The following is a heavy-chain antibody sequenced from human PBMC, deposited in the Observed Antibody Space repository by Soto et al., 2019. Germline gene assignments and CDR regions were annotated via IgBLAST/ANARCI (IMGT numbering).Heavy chain of an antibody. J-gene: IGHJ6*02. CDR2: ISGSGGST. V-gene: IGHV3-23*01. D-gene: IGHD2-8*01. CDR1: GFTFSSYA. Sequence: GGSLRLSCAASGFTFSSYAMSWVRQAPGKGLEWVSAISGSGGSTYYADSVKGRFTISRGNSKNTLYLQMNSLRAEDTAVYYCAKGGRAIVLMVYDRYYYGMDVWGQGTTVTVSS. CDR3: AKGGRAIVLMVYDRYYYGMDV.